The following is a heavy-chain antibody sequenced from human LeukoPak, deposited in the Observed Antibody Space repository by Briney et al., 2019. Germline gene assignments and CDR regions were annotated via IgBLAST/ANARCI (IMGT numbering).Heavy chain of an antibody. CDR3: ARLTGSGAHIEYFDY. V-gene: IGHV5-51*01. CDR2: IYTDDSDT. CDR1: GYKFLTNW. D-gene: IGHD3-10*01. Sequence: GESLKISCKDSGYKFLTNWIGWVRQRPGKGLEWGGIIYTDDSDTRYSPAFQGQVTISADKSIRTAYLQWSSLKASDTAIYFCARLTGSGAHIEYFDYWGQGTLVTVSS. J-gene: IGHJ4*02.